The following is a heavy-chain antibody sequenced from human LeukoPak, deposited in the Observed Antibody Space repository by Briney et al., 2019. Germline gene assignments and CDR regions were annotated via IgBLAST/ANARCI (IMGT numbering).Heavy chain of an antibody. D-gene: IGHD2-21*02. Sequence: GGSLRLSCAASGFTLDDYGMSWVRQAPGKGLEWVSGINWNGGSTGYADSVKGRFTISRDNAKNSLYLQMNSLRAEDTALYYCARAPKHIVVVTAIHGNYFDYWGQGTLVTVSS. CDR1: GFTLDDYG. CDR2: INWNGGST. V-gene: IGHV3-20*04. CDR3: ARAPKHIVVVTAIHGNYFDY. J-gene: IGHJ4*02.